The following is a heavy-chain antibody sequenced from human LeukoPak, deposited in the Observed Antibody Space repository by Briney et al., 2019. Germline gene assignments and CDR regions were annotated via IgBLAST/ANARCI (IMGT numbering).Heavy chain of an antibody. CDR1: GFTFGDYG. V-gene: IGHV3-49*03. CDR2: IRSKLYGGTR. J-gene: IGHJ4*02. CDR3: TRRRIQQWFGFDY. D-gene: IGHD5-18*01. Sequence: GGSLRLSCRGSGFTFGDYGMSWFRQAPGKGLEWVGFIRSKLYGGTREYAASVKGRFSISRDDSKSIAYLRMNSLRTEDTAVYYCTRRRIQQWFGFDYWGQGTLVTVSS.